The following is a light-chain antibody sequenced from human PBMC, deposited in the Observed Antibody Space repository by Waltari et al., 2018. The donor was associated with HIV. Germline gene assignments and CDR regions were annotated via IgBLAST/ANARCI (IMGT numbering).Light chain of an antibody. CDR2: WSS. J-gene: IGKJ4*01. CDR3: QQTYTIPPT. Sequence: DIVMTQSPDSLAVSLGERATIKCKYSQNVFYSSNNKNYLSWYQHKPGQPPKLIIYWSSSRQSVVPDRFSGSGSGTDFTLTISSLQAEDVAVYFCQQTYTIPPTFGGGTKVEIK. CDR1: QNVFYSSNNKNY. V-gene: IGKV4-1*01.